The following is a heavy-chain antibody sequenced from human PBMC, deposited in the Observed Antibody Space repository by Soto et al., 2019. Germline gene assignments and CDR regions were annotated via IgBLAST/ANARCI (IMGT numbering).Heavy chain of an antibody. J-gene: IGHJ4*02. D-gene: IGHD6-19*01. CDR3: ARGVAVGGFYFNY. V-gene: IGHV3-7*01. CDR1: GLSFSNYW. CDR2: IKQDASEM. Sequence: EVQLAESGGGLVQPGGSLRLSCADSGLSFSNYWMSWVRQAPGKGLEWVANIKQDASEMTYVDSVKGRFSISRDNPKNSLYLQMDSLRAEDTAVYYCARGVAVGGFYFNYWGQGTLVTVSS.